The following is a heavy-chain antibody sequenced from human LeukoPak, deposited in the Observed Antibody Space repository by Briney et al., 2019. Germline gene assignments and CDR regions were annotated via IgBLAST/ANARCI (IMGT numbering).Heavy chain of an antibody. V-gene: IGHV1-2*07. CDR2: INPKTGSI. CDR3: ATGRAGDYFDY. J-gene: IGHJ4*02. CDR1: GYTFTGQS. Sequence: ASVKVSCKASGYTFTGQSMHWVRQAPGQGLEWMGWINPKTGSINYVHNFQGRVTMTRDTSISTAYMELSRLRSDDTAVYYCATGRAGDYFDYWGQGTLVTVSS.